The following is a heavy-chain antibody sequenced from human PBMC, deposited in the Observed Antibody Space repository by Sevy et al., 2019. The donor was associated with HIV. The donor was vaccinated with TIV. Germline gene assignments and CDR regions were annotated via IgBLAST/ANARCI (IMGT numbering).Heavy chain of an antibody. CDR3: ASKRGYNHGPFDY. V-gene: IGHV4-30-4*08. Sequence: SETLSLTCTVSGGSISSSETYWSWIRQSPGGALEWIGYIHYTGGTYYNPFLKDRVAMSVDTSERQFSLRLSLLTVADTAVYFCASKRGYNHGPFDYWGQGTLVTVSS. CDR1: GGSISSSETY. CDR2: IHYTGGT. J-gene: IGHJ4*02. D-gene: IGHD5-12*01.